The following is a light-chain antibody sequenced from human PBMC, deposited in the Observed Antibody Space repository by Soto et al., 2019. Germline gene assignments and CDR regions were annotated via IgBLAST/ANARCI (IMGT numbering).Light chain of an antibody. CDR1: SFNIGSNY. J-gene: IGLJ1*01. V-gene: IGLV1-47*01. Sequence: QSVLTQPPSASGTPGQRVTISCSGSSFNIGSNYVYWYQQLPGTAPKLLIYRNNQRPSGVPDRFSGSKSGTSASLAISGLRSEDEADYYCAAWDDSLSGSVFGTGTKVTVL. CDR3: AAWDDSLSGSV. CDR2: RNN.